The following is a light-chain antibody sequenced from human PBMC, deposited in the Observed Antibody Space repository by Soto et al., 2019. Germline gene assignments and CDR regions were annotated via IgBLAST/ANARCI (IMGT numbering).Light chain of an antibody. CDR3: SVYTRTSTYV. J-gene: IGLJ1*01. CDR2: DVS. V-gene: IGLV2-18*01. Sequence: QSVLTQPPSVSGSPGQSVTISCSGTIDDVTAYYRVSWYQQTPGTAPKLMIYDVSNRPSGVPDRFSGSRSGNTASLTISVLQAEDEGDYYCSVYTRTSTYVFGTGTKVTVL. CDR1: IDDVTAYYR.